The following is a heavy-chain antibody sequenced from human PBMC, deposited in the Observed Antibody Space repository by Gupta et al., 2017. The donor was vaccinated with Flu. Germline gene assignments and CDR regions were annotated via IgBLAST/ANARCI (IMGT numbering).Heavy chain of an antibody. Sequence: EVKLLESGGGLVQPGGSLRLSCAASGFTFNRHGMRWVRQAPGKGLEWVSGITNSGESTYYADSVKGRFPISRDNSKNTLYLEMSSLRVEDTGVYFCAKPGSSDWQYFQNWGQGTLVTVSS. D-gene: IGHD6-19*01. CDR1: GFTFNRHG. CDR2: ITNSGEST. J-gene: IGHJ1*01. V-gene: IGHV3-23*01. CDR3: AKPGSSDWQYFQN.